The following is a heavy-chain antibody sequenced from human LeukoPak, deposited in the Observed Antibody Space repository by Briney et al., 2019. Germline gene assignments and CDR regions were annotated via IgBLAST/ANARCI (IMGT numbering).Heavy chain of an antibody. Sequence: GGSLKISCKGSGYSFTSYWIGWVRQMPGKGLEWMGIIYPGDSDTRYSPPFQGQVTISADKSISTAYLQWSSLKASDTAMYYCAINRGVGYYYYGMDVWGQGTTVTVSS. V-gene: IGHV5-51*01. J-gene: IGHJ6*02. CDR1: GYSFTSYW. D-gene: IGHD3-10*01. CDR3: AINRGVGYYYYGMDV. CDR2: IYPGDSDT.